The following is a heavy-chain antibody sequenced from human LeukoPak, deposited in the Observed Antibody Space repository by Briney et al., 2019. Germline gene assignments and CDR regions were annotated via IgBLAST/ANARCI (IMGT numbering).Heavy chain of an antibody. CDR2: IYAGGST. V-gene: IGHV4-4*07. D-gene: IGHD5-18*01. CDR3: ARDWVTPPYNWFNP. Sequence: SETLSLTCTVSGGSISNYYWSWIRQPAGKGLEWIGRIYAGGSTNYNPSLKSRVTVSADTSKNQISLNLTSVTAADTAVYYCARDWVTPPYNWFNPWGQGTQVTVSS. CDR1: GGSISNYY. J-gene: IGHJ5*02.